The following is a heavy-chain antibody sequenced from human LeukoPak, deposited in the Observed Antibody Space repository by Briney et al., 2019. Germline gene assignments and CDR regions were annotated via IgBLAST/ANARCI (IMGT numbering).Heavy chain of an antibody. CDR3: ARAAYYYDTSGFYYDY. D-gene: IGHD3-22*01. Sequence: PSETVSLTCAVSAYSISNGYYWGWIRQPPGKGLEWIGSSYHSGSTYYNPSLKSRVTISVDTSKNQFSLKLSSVTAADTAVYYCARAAYYYDTSGFYYDYWGQGTLVTVSS. CDR2: SYHSGST. CDR1: AYSISNGYY. V-gene: IGHV4-38-2*01. J-gene: IGHJ4*02.